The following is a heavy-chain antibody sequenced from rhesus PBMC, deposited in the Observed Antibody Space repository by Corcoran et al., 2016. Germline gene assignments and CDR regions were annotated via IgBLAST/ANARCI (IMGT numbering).Heavy chain of an antibody. V-gene: IGHV4-93*02. D-gene: IGHD3-9*01. J-gene: IGHJ5-1*01. CDR3: ARGPSYEDDYGYYYTGFDV. Sequence: QVQLQESGPAVVKPSEPLSLTCAVSGGSISSRNWWSWIRQSPGMGLEWIGGIYGSGGSTEYKPSLKSRVTIAIDTSKNQFSLKLSSVTAADTAVYYCARGPSYEDDYGYYYTGFDVWGPGVLVTVSS. CDR2: IYGSGGST. CDR1: GGSISSRNW.